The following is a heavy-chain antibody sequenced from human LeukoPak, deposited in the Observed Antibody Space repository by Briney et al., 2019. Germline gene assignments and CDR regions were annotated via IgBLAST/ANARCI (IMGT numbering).Heavy chain of an antibody. CDR3: ASEVEMATIDHAFDI. CDR1: GFSFSSFW. CDR2: IYSGGST. Sequence: GGSLRLSCATSGFSFSSFWMSWVRQAPGKGLEWVSVIYSGGSTYYADSVKGRFTISRDNSKNTLYLQMNSLRAEDTAVYYCASEVEMATIDHAFDIWGQGTMVTVSS. V-gene: IGHV3-53*01. D-gene: IGHD5-24*01. J-gene: IGHJ3*02.